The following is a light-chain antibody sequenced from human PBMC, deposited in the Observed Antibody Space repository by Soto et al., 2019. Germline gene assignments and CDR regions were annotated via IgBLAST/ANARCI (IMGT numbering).Light chain of an antibody. J-gene: IGKJ4*01. CDR3: QQRQNWPPDAT. Sequence: EIVLTQSPATLSLSPGERATLSCRASQSVSGYLAWYQQKPGQAPRLLIYDVSNRATGIPARFSGSGSATDFTLTISSLEPEDFAVYYCQQRQNWPPDATFGGGTKVEIK. CDR2: DVS. V-gene: IGKV3-11*01. CDR1: QSVSGY.